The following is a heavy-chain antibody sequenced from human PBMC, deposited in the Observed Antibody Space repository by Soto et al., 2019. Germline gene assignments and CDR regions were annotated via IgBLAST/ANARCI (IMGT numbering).Heavy chain of an antibody. D-gene: IGHD3-10*01. V-gene: IGHV1-18*01. CDR2: ISAYNGNT. CDR3: ARVSGSDASDI. J-gene: IGHJ3*02. Sequence: QVQLVQSGAEVKKPGASVKVSCKTSGYTFRNYGICWVRQAPGQGLEWMGWISAYNGNTNYAQKLQGRVTMTPDTSASTAYMELRSLRSVDKARYHCARVSGSDASDICGQGTMVTVS. CDR1: GYTFRNYG.